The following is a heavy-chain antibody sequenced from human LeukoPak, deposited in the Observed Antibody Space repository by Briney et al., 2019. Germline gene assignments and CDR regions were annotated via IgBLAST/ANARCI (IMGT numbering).Heavy chain of an antibody. CDR2: ISSSGSTI. Sequence: TGGSLRLSCAASGFTFSDYYMRWIRQAPGKGLEWVSYISSSGSTIYYADSVKGRFTISRDNAKNSLYLQMNSLRAEDTAVYYCASGRESDYFDYWGQGTLVTVSS. CDR1: GFTFSDYY. V-gene: IGHV3-11*01. D-gene: IGHD2/OR15-2a*01. J-gene: IGHJ4*02. CDR3: ASGRESDYFDY.